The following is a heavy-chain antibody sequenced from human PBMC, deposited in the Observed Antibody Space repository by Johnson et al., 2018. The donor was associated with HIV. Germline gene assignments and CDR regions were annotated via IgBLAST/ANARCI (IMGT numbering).Heavy chain of an antibody. CDR2: ISYDGSNK. J-gene: IGHJ3*02. CDR3: AREAGTAFDI. CDR1: GFTFSSYV. Sequence: QVQLVESGGGVVQPGRSLRLSCAASGFTFSSYVMHWVRQAPGKGLEWVAVISYDGSNKYYADSVKGRFTISRDNSKNTLYLQMNSLRAEDTAVYYCAREAGTAFDIWGQGTMVTVSS. V-gene: IGHV3-30*04.